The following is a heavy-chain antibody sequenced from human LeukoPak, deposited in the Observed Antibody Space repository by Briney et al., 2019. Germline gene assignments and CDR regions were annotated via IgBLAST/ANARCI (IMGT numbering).Heavy chain of an antibody. V-gene: IGHV1-2*02. D-gene: IGHD3-10*01. Sequence: GASVKVSCKASGYTFTGYYMHWVRQAPGQGLEWMGWINPNSGGTNYAQKFQGRVTMTRDTSISTAYMELSRLRSDDTAVYYCARRLLWFGELPEYCVQGTLVTVSS. J-gene: IGHJ4*02. CDR3: ARRLLWFGELPEY. CDR1: GYTFTGYY. CDR2: INPNSGGT.